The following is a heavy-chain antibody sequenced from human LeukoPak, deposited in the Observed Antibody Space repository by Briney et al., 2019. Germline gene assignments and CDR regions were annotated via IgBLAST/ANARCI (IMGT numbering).Heavy chain of an antibody. D-gene: IGHD5-18*01. CDR3: ARDPGYSYGPPGDY. J-gene: IGHJ4*02. Sequence: ASVKVSCKASGGTFSSYAISWVRQAPGQGLEWMGWISAYNGNTNYAQKLQGRVTMTTDTSTSTAYMELRSLRSDDTAVYYCARDPGYSYGPPGDYWGQGTLVTVSS. V-gene: IGHV1-18*01. CDR2: ISAYNGNT. CDR1: GGTFSSYA.